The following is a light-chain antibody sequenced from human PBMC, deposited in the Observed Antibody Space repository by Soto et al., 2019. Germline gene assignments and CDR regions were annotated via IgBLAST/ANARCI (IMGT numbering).Light chain of an antibody. J-gene: IGKJ1*01. CDR2: KAT. CDR3: QQYNNYFT. Sequence: IQLTQSPSTLPASVGDRVTITCRASQSVQTWLAWFQQKSGKGPKLLIYKATTLETGVPSRFSGSGSGTEFTLTISSLQPDDFGTYYCQQYNNYFTFGQGTKVDIK. CDR1: QSVQTW. V-gene: IGKV1-5*03.